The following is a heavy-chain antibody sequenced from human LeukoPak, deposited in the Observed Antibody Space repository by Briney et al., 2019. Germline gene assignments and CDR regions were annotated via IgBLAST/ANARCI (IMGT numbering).Heavy chain of an antibody. V-gene: IGHV1-46*01. Sequence: ASVKVSCKASGYTFTSYYIHWVRQAPGQGLEWMGLINPSGGSTNYAQKFQGRVTMTRDTSTSTVYMELSSLRSDDTAVYYCARVLNGYNIRDYFDYWGQGTLVTVSS. CDR1: GYTFTSYY. J-gene: IGHJ4*02. CDR3: ARVLNGYNIRDYFDY. CDR2: INPSGGST. D-gene: IGHD5-24*01.